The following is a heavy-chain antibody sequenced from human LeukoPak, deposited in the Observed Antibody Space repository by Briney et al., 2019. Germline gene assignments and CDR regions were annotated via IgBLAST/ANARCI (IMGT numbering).Heavy chain of an antibody. CDR3: ARDVTYYYGSGSSPPGDY. CDR2: ISSSSSYI. Sequence: PGGSLRLSCAASGFTFSSYSMNWVRQAPGKGLEWVSSISSSSSYIYYADSVKGRFTISRDTSKNTLYLQMNSLRAEDTAVYYCARDVTYYYGSGSSPPGDYWGQGTLVTVSS. CDR1: GFTFSSYS. D-gene: IGHD3-10*01. J-gene: IGHJ4*02. V-gene: IGHV3-21*01.